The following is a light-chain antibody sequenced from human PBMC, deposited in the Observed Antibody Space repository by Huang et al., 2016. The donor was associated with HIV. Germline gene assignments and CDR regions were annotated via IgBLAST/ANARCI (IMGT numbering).Light chain of an antibody. V-gene: IGKV3-11*01. Sequence: EIVLTQSPATLSLSPGERATLSCRASQSVSSYLAWDQQKPGQAPRLLISDASNRATGIPARFSGSGSGTDFTLTISSLEPEDFAVYYCQQRTNWPTWTFGQGTKVEIK. CDR1: QSVSSY. J-gene: IGKJ1*01. CDR2: DAS. CDR3: QQRTNWPTWT.